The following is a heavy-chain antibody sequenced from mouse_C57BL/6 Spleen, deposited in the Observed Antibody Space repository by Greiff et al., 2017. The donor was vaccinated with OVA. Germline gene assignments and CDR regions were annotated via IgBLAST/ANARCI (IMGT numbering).Heavy chain of an antibody. J-gene: IGHJ4*01. CDR2: IYPGDGDT. Sequence: VQGVESGPELVKPGASVKISCKASGYAFSSSWMNWVKQRPGKGLEWIGRIYPGDGDTNYNGKFKGKATLTADKSSSTAYMQLSSLTSEDSAVYFCASMDYDYDNYAMDYWGQGTSVTVSS. CDR1: GYAFSSSW. V-gene: IGHV1-82*01. D-gene: IGHD2-4*01. CDR3: ASMDYDYDNYAMDY.